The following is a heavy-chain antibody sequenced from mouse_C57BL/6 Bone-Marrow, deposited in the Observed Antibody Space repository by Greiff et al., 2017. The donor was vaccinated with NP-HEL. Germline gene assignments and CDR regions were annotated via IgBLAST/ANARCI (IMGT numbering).Heavy chain of an antibody. V-gene: IGHV1-74*01. CDR1: GYSFTSYW. Sequence: QVQLQQPGPELVKPGASVKVSCNASGYSFTSYWMHWVKQRPGQGLEWIGRIHPSDSATNYNHKFKGKATLTVDKASSTAYMQLSSLTSVDSAVYYSAIWDGEGAYWGQGTLVTVSA. D-gene: IGHD2-13*01. J-gene: IGHJ3*01. CDR3: AIWDGEGAY. CDR2: IHPSDSAT.